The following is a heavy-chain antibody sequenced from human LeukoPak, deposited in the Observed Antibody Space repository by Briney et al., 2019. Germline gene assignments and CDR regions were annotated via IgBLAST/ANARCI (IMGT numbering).Heavy chain of an antibody. Sequence: PGGSLRLSCAASGFTFDDYTMHWVRQAPGKGLEWVSLISWDGGSTYYADSVKGRFTISRDNAKNSLYLQMNSLRAEDTALYYCAREGVLHYYYYYYMDVWGKGTTVTVSS. CDR1: GFTFDDYT. V-gene: IGHV3-43*01. J-gene: IGHJ6*03. D-gene: IGHD2-15*01. CDR2: ISWDGGST. CDR3: AREGVLHYYYYYYMDV.